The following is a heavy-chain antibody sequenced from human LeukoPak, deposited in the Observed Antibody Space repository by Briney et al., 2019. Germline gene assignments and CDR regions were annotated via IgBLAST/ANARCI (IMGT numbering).Heavy chain of an antibody. CDR2: IYTSGST. CDR1: GGSISSGSYY. V-gene: IGHV4-61*02. Sequence: PSETLSLTCTVSGGSISSGSYYWSWIRQPAGKGLEWIGRIYTSGSTNYNPSLKSRVTTSVDTSKNQFSLKLSSVTAADTAVYYCARDQDWFDPWGQGTLVTVSS. J-gene: IGHJ5*02. CDR3: ARDQDWFDP.